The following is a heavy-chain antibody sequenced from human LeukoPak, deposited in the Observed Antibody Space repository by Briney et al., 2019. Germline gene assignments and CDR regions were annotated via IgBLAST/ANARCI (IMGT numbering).Heavy chain of an antibody. CDR2: IYYSGST. CDR3: ASIPRCRGGSCYRLLYFDL. Sequence: SETLSLTCTVSGGSISSSSYYWGWIRQPPGKGLEWIGSIYYSGSTYYNPSLKSRVTISVDTSKNQFSLKLSSVTAADTAVYYCASIPRCRGGSCYRLLYFDLWGRGTLVTVSS. V-gene: IGHV4-39*07. J-gene: IGHJ2*01. CDR1: GGSISSSSYY. D-gene: IGHD2-15*01.